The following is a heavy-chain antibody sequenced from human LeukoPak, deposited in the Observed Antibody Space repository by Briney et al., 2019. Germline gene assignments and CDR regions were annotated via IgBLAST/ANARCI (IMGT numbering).Heavy chain of an antibody. J-gene: IGHJ4*02. D-gene: IGHD1-26*01. CDR2: INSDGSGT. CDR3: AKAMGATLFDY. CDR1: GFTFSTYW. V-gene: IGHV3-74*01. Sequence: GGSLRFSCAASGFTFSTYWMHWVRQAPGKGLMWVSRINSDGSGTSYADSVKGRLTISRDNSKNTLYLQMNSLRAGDTAVYYCAKAMGATLFDYWGQGTLVTVSS.